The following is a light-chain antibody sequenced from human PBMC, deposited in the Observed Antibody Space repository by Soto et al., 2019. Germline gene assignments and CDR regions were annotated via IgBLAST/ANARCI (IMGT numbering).Light chain of an antibody. CDR1: SSNIGSNT. J-gene: IGLJ2*01. V-gene: IGLV1-44*01. Sequence: QSVLTQPPSASGTPGQRVTISCSGSSSNIGSNTVNWYQQLPGAAPKLLIYGSNQRPSGVPDRVSGSKSGTSASLAISGLQSEDEAEYYCASWDESLNGHVVFGGGTKLTVL. CDR2: GSN. CDR3: ASWDESLNGHVV.